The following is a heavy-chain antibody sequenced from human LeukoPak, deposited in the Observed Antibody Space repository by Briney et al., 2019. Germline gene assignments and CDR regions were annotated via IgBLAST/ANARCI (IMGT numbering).Heavy chain of an antibody. J-gene: IGHJ3*02. V-gene: IGHV5-51*01. Sequence: GESLKISCKGSGYTFTSYWIAWVRQMPGKGLEWMGIIYPVDSDTRYSPAFQGQVTISADKSITTAYLQWSSLKASDTAMYYCARQGGSGSQRAFDIWGQGTVATVSS. D-gene: IGHD3-10*01. CDR3: ARQGGSGSQRAFDI. CDR1: GYTFTSYW. CDR2: IYPVDSDT.